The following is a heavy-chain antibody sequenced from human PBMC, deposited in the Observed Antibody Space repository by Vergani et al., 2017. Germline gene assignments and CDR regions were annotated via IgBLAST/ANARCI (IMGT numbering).Heavy chain of an antibody. J-gene: IGHJ3*01. CDR3: ARPVGPSAIADGYHV. CDR2: ISSSGRP. D-gene: IGHD3-10*01. V-gene: IGHV4-39*02. Sequence: QVRLQESGPGLVKPSETLSLSCRVSGDSISRSHYYWGFIRQPPGKGLEWIGSISSSGRPYYNPTLKSRLAFSVDTSKNLFSLRLKSVTATDTGMYYCARPVGPSAIADGYHVWGQGTMVTVS. CDR1: GDSISRSHYY.